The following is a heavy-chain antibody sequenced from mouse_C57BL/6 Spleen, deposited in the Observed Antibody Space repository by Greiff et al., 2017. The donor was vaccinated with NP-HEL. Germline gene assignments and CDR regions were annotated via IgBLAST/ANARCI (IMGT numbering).Heavy chain of an antibody. Sequence: QVQLQQSGAELAKPGASVKLSCKASGYTFTSYWMHWVKQRPGQGLEWIGYINPSSGYTKYNQKFKDKATLTADKSSSTASMQLSSLTYEDSAVYYCTRWVNDYGSSYLWYLDVWGTGTTVTVSS. CDR1: GYTFTSYW. CDR2: INPSSGYT. J-gene: IGHJ1*03. V-gene: IGHV1-7*01. CDR3: TRWVNDYGSSYLWYLDV. D-gene: IGHD1-1*01.